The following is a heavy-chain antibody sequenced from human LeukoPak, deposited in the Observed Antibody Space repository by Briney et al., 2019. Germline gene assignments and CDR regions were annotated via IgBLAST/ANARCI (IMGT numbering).Heavy chain of an antibody. Sequence: GESLKISCKGSGYRFTNYWIGWVRQMPGKGLEWMGLIYPDDSDTRYSPSFQGQVAISADKSISTAYLQWSSLKASDTAMYYCAIGGDSTTSCYRCFDYWGQGTLVTVSS. CDR2: IYPDDSDT. V-gene: IGHV5-51*01. D-gene: IGHD2-2*02. CDR1: GYRFTNYW. CDR3: AIGGDSTTSCYRCFDY. J-gene: IGHJ4*02.